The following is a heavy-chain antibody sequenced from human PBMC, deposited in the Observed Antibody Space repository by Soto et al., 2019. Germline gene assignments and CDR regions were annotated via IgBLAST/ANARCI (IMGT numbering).Heavy chain of an antibody. CDR2: ISGSGGST. V-gene: IGHV3-23*01. J-gene: IGHJ5*02. CDR1: GFTFSSYA. CDR3: AKDRGAARPLSPHRWFDP. Sequence: EVRLLESGGGLVQPGGSLRLSCAASGFTFSSYAMSWVRQAPGKGLEWVSAISGSGGSTYYADSVKGRFTISRDNSKNTLYLQMNSLRAEDSAVYYCAKDRGAARPLSPHRWFDPWGQGTLVTVSS. D-gene: IGHD6-6*01.